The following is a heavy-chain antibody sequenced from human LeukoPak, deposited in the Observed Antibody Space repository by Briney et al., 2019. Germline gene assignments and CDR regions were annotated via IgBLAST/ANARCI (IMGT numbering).Heavy chain of an antibody. CDR1: GFTFSSYG. CDR2: IWYDGSNK. J-gene: IGHJ4*02. D-gene: IGHD3-22*01. CDR3: ARAWYYYDSSGYRD. V-gene: IGHV3-33*01. Sequence: PGGSLRLSCAASGFTFSSYGMHWVRQAPGKGLEWVAVIWYDGSNKYYADSVKGRFTISRDNSKNTLYLQMNSLRAEDTAVYYCARAWYYYDSSGYRDWGQGTLVTVSS.